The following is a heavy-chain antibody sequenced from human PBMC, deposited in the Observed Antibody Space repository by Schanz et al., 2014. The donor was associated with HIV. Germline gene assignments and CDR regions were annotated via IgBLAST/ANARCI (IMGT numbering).Heavy chain of an antibody. V-gene: IGHV1-18*01. J-gene: IGHJ4*02. CDR3: ANEGLTGFIDY. D-gene: IGHD6-25*01. CDR2: ISAYNGNT. Sequence: QVQLVQSGAEVKKPGASVKVSCQASGGTFSGHGISWVRQAPGQGLEWMGRISAYNGNTNYVQKFQGRVTMTTDTSTSTAYMELRSLRSDDTAVYYCANEGLTGFIDYWGQGTLVSVSS. CDR1: GGTFSGHG.